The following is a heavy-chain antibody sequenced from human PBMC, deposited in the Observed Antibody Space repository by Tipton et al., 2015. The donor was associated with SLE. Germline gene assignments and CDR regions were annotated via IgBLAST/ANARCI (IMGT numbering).Heavy chain of an antibody. J-gene: IGHJ5*02. V-gene: IGHV3-30*02. Sequence: SLRLSCAASGFTFSSYGMHWVRQAPGKGLEWVAFIRYDGSNKYYADSVKGRFTISRDNAKNSLYLQMNSLRAEDTAVYYCARDPSESGSYGWFDPWGQGTLVTVSS. CDR2: IRYDGSNK. CDR3: ARDPSESGSYGWFDP. D-gene: IGHD1-26*01. CDR1: GFTFSSYG.